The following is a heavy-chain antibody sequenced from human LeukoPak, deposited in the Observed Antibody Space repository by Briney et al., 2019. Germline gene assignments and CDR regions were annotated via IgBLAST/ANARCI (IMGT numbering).Heavy chain of an antibody. Sequence: PGGSLRLSCAASGFTFSSKAMSGFRQAPGRGLEWVSAISGSGGSTYYADSVKGRFTISRDNSKNTLYLQMYSLRAEDTAVYYCAKDWLFDIWGQGTMVTVSS. CDR3: AKDWLFDI. J-gene: IGHJ3*02. CDR2: ISGSGGST. D-gene: IGHD3-10*01. CDR1: GFTFSSKA. V-gene: IGHV3-23*01.